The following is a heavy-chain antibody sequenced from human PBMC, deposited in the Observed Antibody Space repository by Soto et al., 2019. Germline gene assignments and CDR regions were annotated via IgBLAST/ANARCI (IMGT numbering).Heavy chain of an antibody. CDR3: TTGDQQYCTNGVCYYYYYGMDV. D-gene: IGHD2-8*01. J-gene: IGHJ6*02. V-gene: IGHV1-69*02. Sequence: ASVKVSCKASGGTFSSYTISWVRQAPGQRLEWMGRIIPILGIANYAQKFQGRVTITADKSTSTAYMELSSLRSEDTAVYYCTTGDQQYCTNGVCYYYYYGMDVWGQGTTVTVSS. CDR2: IIPILGIA. CDR1: GGTFSSYT.